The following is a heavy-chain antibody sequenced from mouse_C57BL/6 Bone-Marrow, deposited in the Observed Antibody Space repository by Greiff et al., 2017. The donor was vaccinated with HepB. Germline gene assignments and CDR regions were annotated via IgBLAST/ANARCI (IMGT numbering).Heavy chain of an antibody. J-gene: IGHJ4*01. Sequence: VQLQQSGAELVRPGASVKLSCTASGFNIKDDYMHWVKQRPEQGLEWIGWIDPENGDTEYASKFQGKATITADTSSNTAYLQLSSLTSEDTAVYYCTSGNPYYYAMDYWGQGTAVTVSS. V-gene: IGHV14-4*01. CDR1: GFNIKDDY. CDR3: TSGNPYYYAMDY. D-gene: IGHD1-3*01. CDR2: IDPENGDT.